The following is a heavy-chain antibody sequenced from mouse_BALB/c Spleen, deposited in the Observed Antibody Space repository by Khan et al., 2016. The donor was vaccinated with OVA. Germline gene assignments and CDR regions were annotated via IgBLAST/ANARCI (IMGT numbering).Heavy chain of an antibody. Sequence: EVQLVESGGGLVQPGGSRKLSCAASGFTFSTYGMHWVRQAPAKGLEWVAYISGDSSTVYYADTVKGRFTISRDNPKNTLFLQMTSLMSEDTARYYCATSYFYGYYFDYWGPGTTLTVSS. V-gene: IGHV5-17*02. CDR2: ISGDSSTV. D-gene: IGHD1-1*01. J-gene: IGHJ2*01. CDR3: ATSYFYGYYFDY. CDR1: GFTFSTYG.